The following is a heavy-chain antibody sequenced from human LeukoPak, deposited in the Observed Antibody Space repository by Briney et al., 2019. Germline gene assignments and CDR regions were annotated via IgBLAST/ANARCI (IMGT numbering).Heavy chain of an antibody. J-gene: IGHJ4*02. D-gene: IGHD4-17*01. CDR3: ARERPYGDYFDY. CDR2: INHSGST. V-gene: IGHV4-34*01. Sequence: SETLSLTCAVYGGSFSGYYWTWIRQPPGKGLEWIGEINHSGSTNYNPSLKSRVTISVDTSKNQFSLKLSSVTVADTAVYYCARERPYGDYFDYWGQGTLVIVSS. CDR1: GGSFSGYY.